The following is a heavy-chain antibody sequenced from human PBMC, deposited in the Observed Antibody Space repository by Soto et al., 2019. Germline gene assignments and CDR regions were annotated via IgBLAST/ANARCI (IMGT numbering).Heavy chain of an antibody. Sequence: GASVKVSCAASGFTFSDYWMSWVRLSPGKGLEWVANIKHDGSDIRYVDSVKGRFTMSRDNAENSLYLQMSSLGAEDTAMYYCARDPYGNGYGAFDIWGQGTMVTVSS. CDR1: GFTFSDYW. CDR2: IKHDGSDI. V-gene: IGHV3-7*03. CDR3: ARDPYGNGYGAFDI. D-gene: IGHD3-22*01. J-gene: IGHJ3*02.